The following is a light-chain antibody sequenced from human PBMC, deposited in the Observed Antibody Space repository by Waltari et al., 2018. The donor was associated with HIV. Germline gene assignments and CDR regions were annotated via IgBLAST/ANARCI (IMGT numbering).Light chain of an antibody. V-gene: IGKV1-NL1*01. CDR1: QAISNS. CDR3: QQYCSPPPRT. Sequence: DIQMTQSPSSLSASVGDRVTITCRASQAISNSLAWYQQKPGKAPKLLLYAASRLESGVPSRFSGSRSETDYALTISSLQPEDFAVYYCQQYCSPPPRTFGGGTKVEIK. CDR2: AAS. J-gene: IGKJ4*01.